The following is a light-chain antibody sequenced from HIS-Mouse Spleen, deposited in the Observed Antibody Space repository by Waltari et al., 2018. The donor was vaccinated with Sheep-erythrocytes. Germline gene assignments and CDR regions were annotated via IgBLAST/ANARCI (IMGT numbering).Light chain of an antibody. V-gene: IGLV2-23*01. CDR3: CSYAGSSTPWV. CDR1: SRDVGSYNL. J-gene: IGLJ3*02. CDR2: EGS. Sequence: QSALTQPASVSGSPGQSITISCTGTSRDVGSYNLVSWYPQHPGKAPKHMIYEGSKRPSGVSKRFSGSKSGNTASLTISGLQAEDEADYYCCSYAGSSTPWVFGGGTKLTVL.